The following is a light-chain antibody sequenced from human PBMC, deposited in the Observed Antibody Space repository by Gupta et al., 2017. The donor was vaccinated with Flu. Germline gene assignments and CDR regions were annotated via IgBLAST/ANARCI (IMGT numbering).Light chain of an antibody. J-gene: IGLJ2*01. V-gene: IGLV2-14*01. Sequence: SALTHPASVSGSPGQSITTSCTGTSSDNVDHNYVSWYQQHPDKAPNLMIYEVTTRPAGVSTRFSGSKSGNTASLTISGLKEEDAADYFCASDTATYTWVFGGGTKVTVL. CDR2: EVT. CDR1: SSDNVDHNY. CDR3: ASDTATYTWV.